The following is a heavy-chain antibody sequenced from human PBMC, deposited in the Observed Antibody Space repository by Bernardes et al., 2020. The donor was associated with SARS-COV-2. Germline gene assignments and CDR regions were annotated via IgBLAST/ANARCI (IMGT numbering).Heavy chain of an antibody. CDR2: IWKDGRNS. CDR1: GFTFSRSG. V-gene: IGHV3-33*01. Sequence: GGSLRLSCAASGFTFSRSGMHWVRQAPGKGLEWVAVIWKDGRNSYSEDSVKGRFTISRDNSNSTLYLQLNSLRAEDTAVYYCARDYGDYEEGFFDSWGQGTLVTVSS. J-gene: IGHJ4*02. D-gene: IGHD4-17*01. CDR3: ARDYGDYEEGFFDS.